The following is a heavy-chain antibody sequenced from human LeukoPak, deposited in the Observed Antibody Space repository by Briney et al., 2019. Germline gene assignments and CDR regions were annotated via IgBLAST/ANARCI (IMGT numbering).Heavy chain of an antibody. CDR2: IYTSGST. Sequence: SETLSLTCTVSGGSISSYYWSWIRQPAGKGLEWIGRIYTSGSTNYNPSLKSRVTMSVDTSKNQFSLKLSSVTAADTAVYYCARARKQYSSGWYGFDYWGQGTLVTVSS. CDR1: GGSISSYY. V-gene: IGHV4-4*07. D-gene: IGHD6-19*01. J-gene: IGHJ4*02. CDR3: ARARKQYSSGWYGFDY.